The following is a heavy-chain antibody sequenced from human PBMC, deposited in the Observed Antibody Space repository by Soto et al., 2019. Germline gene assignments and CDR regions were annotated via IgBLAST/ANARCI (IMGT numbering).Heavy chain of an antibody. V-gene: IGHV1-69*04. CDR3: ARDPRKGDNWFDP. Sequence: SVKVSCKASGGTFSSYTISWVRQAPGQGLEWMGRIIPILGIANYAQKFQGRVTITADKSTSTAYMELSSLRSEDTAVYYCARDPRKGDNWFDPWGQGTLVTVSS. CDR1: GGTFSSYT. J-gene: IGHJ5*02. CDR2: IIPILGIA.